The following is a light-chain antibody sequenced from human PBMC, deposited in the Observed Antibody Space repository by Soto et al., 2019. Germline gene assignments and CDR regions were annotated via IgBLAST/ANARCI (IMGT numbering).Light chain of an antibody. CDR1: QSISRF. V-gene: IGKV1-39*01. Sequence: DIQMTQSPSSLSASVGDRVTITCRASQSISRFLNWYQQKPGQAPKLLIYSASSLQSGVPSRFSGSGSGTDSTLTISSLQPEDFATYSCQQSYTTPRTFGQGTKVDIK. CDR2: SAS. J-gene: IGKJ2*01. CDR3: QQSYTTPRT.